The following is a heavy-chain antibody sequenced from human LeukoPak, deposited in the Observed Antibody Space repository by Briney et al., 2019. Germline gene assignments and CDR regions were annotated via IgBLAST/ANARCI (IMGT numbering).Heavy chain of an antibody. CDR2: ITSEGISS. D-gene: IGHD3-9*01. CDR3: ARDWSIPSLTGYYIDV. V-gene: IGHV3-74*03. J-gene: IGHJ6*03. CDR1: TFAHRNYW. Sequence: PGGSLRLSCTGSTFAHRNYWIHWVRQVPGKGLEWISRITSEGISSSYADSVKGRFTISRDNAKKTVYLQMSSLRAEDTAVYYCARDWSIPSLTGYYIDVWGNGTTVTVSS.